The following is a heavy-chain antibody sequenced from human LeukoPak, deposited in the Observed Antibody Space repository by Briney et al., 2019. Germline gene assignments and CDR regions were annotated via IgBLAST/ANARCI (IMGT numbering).Heavy chain of an antibody. V-gene: IGHV4-39*01. D-gene: IGHD3-22*01. CDR3: ATHVVVNYYCYGMDV. Sequence: PSETLSLTCTVSGGSISSSSYYWGWIRQPPGKGLEWIGSIYYSGSTYYNPSLKSRVTISVDTSKNQFSLKLSSVTAADTAVYYCATHVVVNYYCYGMDVWGQGTTVTVSS. CDR2: IYYSGST. J-gene: IGHJ6*02. CDR1: GGSISSSSYY.